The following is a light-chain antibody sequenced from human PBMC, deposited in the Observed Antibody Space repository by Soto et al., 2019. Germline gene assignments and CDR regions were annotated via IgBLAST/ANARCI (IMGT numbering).Light chain of an antibody. J-gene: IGKJ1*01. CDR1: QSVGSSS. Sequence: VLTQSPDTLSLSPGERATLSCRASQSVGSSSLGWYQQKPGQAPRLVIFDISNRATGIPDRFSGSGSGTEFTLSISSLQSDDFGVYYCQQYDTWPRTFGQGTKVDIK. CDR2: DIS. V-gene: IGKV3-20*01. CDR3: QQYDTWPRT.